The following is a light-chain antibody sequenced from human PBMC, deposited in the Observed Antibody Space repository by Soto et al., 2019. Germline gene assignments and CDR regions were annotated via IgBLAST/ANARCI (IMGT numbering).Light chain of an antibody. CDR3: AAWDDSLNGHVV. Sequence: QSVLTQPPSASGTPGQRVTIACSGSRSNIGSNTVNWYQQLPGPAPKLLIYGNNERPSGVPDRFSGSKSGTSASLAISGLQSEDEADYYCAAWDDSLNGHVVFGGGTKLTVL. J-gene: IGLJ2*01. CDR2: GNN. V-gene: IGLV1-44*01. CDR1: RSNIGSNT.